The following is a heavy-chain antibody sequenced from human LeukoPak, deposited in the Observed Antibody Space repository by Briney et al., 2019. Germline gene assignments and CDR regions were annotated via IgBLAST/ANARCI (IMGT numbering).Heavy chain of an antibody. CDR2: IYHGGSS. V-gene: IGHV4-4*02. CDR3: ARAVGSGSFQTYYYYMDV. CDR1: GGSISTNSW. Sequence: PSGTLSLTCAVSGGSISTNSWWSWVRQPPGKGLEWIGEIYHGGSSNYNPSLKSRVTISVDKSKNQFSLNLSSVTAADTAVYYCARAVGSGSFQTYYYYMDVWGKGTTVTISS. J-gene: IGHJ6*03. D-gene: IGHD3-10*01.